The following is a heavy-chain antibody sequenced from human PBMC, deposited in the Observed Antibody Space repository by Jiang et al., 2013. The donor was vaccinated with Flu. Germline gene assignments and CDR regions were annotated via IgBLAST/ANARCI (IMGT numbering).Heavy chain of an antibody. CDR2: IIPILGIA. CDR1: TFSSYA. Sequence: TFSSYAISWVRQAPGQGLEWMGRIIPILGIANYAQKFQGRVTITADKSTSTAYMELSSLRSEDTAVYYCARDRGATATWGQGTLVTVSS. J-gene: IGHJ4*02. D-gene: IGHD5-18*01. CDR3: ARDRGATAT. V-gene: IGHV1-69*04.